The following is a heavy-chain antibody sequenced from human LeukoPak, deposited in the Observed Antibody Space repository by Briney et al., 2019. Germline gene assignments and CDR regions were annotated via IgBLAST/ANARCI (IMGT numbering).Heavy chain of an antibody. CDR2: ISGSGGST. V-gene: IGHV3-23*01. CDR1: GFTFSSYA. CDR3: AKDRSSMVRGVIPDNDAFDI. D-gene: IGHD3-10*01. Sequence: GGSLRLSCAASGFTFSSYAMSWVRQAPGKGLEWVSAISGSGGSTYYADSVKGRFTISRDNSKNTLYLQMNSLRAEDTAVYYCAKDRSSMVRGVIPDNDAFDIWGKGTTVTISS. J-gene: IGHJ3*02.